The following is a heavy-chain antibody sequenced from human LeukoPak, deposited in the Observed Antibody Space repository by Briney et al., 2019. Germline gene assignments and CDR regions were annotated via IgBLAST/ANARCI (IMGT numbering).Heavy chain of an antibody. V-gene: IGHV1-2*02. J-gene: IGHJ4*02. CDR3: ASPLRDYGSGSYNY. Sequence: ASVKVSCKASGGTFSSYAISWVRQAPGQGLEWMGWINPNSGGTNYAQKFQGRVTMTRDTSISTAYMELSRLRSDDTAVYYCASPLRDYGSGSYNYWGQGTLVTVSS. D-gene: IGHD3-10*01. CDR2: INPNSGGT. CDR1: GGTFSSYA.